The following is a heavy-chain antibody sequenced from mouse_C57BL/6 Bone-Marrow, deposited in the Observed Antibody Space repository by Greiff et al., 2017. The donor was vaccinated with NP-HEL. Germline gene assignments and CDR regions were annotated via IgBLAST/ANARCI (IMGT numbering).Heavy chain of an antibody. CDR2: IDPSDSYT. Sequence: VQLKQPGAELVMPVASVKLSCKASGYTFTSYWMHWVKQRPGQGLEWIGEIDPSDSYTNYNQKFKGKSTLTVDKSSSTAYMQLSSLTSEDSAVYYCAREDYYGSEFDYWGQGTTLTVSS. CDR3: AREDYYGSEFDY. CDR1: GYTFTSYW. V-gene: IGHV1-69*01. J-gene: IGHJ2*01. D-gene: IGHD1-1*01.